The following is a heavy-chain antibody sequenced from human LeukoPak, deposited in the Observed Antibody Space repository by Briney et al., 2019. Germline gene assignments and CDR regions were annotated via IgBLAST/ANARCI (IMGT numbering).Heavy chain of an antibody. CDR1: GYTFTDYY. CDR2: INPNSGGT. V-gene: IGHV1-2*02. Sequence: ASVKVSCKASGYTFTDYYMHWVRQAPGQGLEWMGWINPNSGGTNYAQKFQGRVTMTRDTSISTAYMELSRLRSDDTAVYYCARSRGWFEELIHDYWGQGTLVTVSS. D-gene: IGHD6-19*01. J-gene: IGHJ4*02. CDR3: ARSRGWFEELIHDY.